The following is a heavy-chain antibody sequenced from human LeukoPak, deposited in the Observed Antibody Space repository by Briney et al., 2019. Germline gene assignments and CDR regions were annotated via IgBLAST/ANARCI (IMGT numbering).Heavy chain of an antibody. CDR3: ARDLPAYTGYETHDY. V-gene: IGHV1-18*01. CDR1: GYTFTHYS. CDR2: SSAYNGNT. Sequence: GASVTVSCKTCGYTFTHYSISWVRQAPGQGLEWMGWSSAYNGNTDYAEKFQGRVTMTTDTSTSTAYMELRSLRSDDTAVYYCARDLPAYTGYETHDYWGQGTLVTVSS. D-gene: IGHD5-12*01. J-gene: IGHJ4*02.